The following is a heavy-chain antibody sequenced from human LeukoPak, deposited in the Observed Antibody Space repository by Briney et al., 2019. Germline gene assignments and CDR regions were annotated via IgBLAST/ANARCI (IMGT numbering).Heavy chain of an antibody. CDR1: GFTFSSYA. J-gene: IGHJ3*02. D-gene: IGHD4/OR15-4a*01. V-gene: IGHV3-23*01. Sequence: GGSLRLSCAASGFTFSSYAMSWVRQAPGKGLEWVSAINGRGDSTYYADSVKGRFTISRDNSKNTLYLQMNSLRAEDTAVYYCAKDVANSYAFDIWGLGTMVTVSS. CDR3: AKDVANSYAFDI. CDR2: INGRGDST.